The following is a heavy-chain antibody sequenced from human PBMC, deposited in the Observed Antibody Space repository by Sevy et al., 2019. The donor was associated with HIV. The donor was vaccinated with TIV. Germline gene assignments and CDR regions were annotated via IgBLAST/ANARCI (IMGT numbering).Heavy chain of an antibody. CDR2: ISWDSARI. Sequence: SLKISCEASGFAFDDSVMHWVRQAPGKGLEWVAGISWDSARIAYADSIEGRFTIIRDNAKNTLYLQMNSLRTEDTALYYCAKMNYWGQGTLVTVSS. CDR3: AKMNY. CDR1: GFAFDDSV. V-gene: IGHV3-9*01. J-gene: IGHJ4*02.